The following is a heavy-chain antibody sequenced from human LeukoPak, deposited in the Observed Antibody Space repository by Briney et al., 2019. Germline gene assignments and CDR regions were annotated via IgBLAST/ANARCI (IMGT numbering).Heavy chain of an antibody. CDR2: MNPNSGNT. Sequence: ASVKVSCKASGYTFTSYDINWVRQATGQGIEWMGWMNPNSGNTGYAQKFQGRVTMTRNTSITTAYMELSSLRSEDTAVYYCVRCYYYYGMDVWGQGTTVTVSS. J-gene: IGHJ6*02. CDR1: GYTFTSYD. V-gene: IGHV1-8*01. CDR3: VRCYYYYGMDV.